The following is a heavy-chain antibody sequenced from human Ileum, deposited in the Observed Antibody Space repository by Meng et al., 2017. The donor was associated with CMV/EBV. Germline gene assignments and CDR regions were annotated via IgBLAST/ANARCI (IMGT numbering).Heavy chain of an antibody. Sequence: GASMMFSCAASGFTFYDYAMHWGRQAPGRGLEWVSGISWNSGRIGYEDSVKGRVTISRDNAKNSLHLQMNRLRAEDTALYYCAKVLKHDTDYYYYGMDVWGQGTAVTVSS. J-gene: IGHJ6*02. CDR3: AKVLKHDTDYYYYGMDV. D-gene: IGHD3-22*01. CDR2: ISWNSGRI. CDR1: GFTFYDYA. V-gene: IGHV3-9*01.